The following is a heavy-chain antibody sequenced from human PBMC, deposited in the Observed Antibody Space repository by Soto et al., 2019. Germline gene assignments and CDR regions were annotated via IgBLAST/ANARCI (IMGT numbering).Heavy chain of an antibody. J-gene: IGHJ6*02. Sequence: GGSLSLSCAASGFTFSSYAMHWVRQAPGKGLEWVAVISYDGSNKYYADSVKDRFTISRDNSKNTLYLQMNSPGAEEKAVYYCARDGLRYPLLSRYGMDVWGQGTTVTVSS. CDR1: GFTFSSYA. CDR3: ARDGLRYPLLSRYGMDV. CDR2: ISYDGSNK. V-gene: IGHV3-30-3*01. D-gene: IGHD2-2*01.